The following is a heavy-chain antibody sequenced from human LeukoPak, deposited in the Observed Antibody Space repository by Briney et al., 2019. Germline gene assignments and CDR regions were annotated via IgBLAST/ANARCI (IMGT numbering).Heavy chain of an antibody. Sequence: GSLLLSCTASGFSFSGHWMHWARQLPGKGLVWVSRISPTGSTTSYADSVKGRFTVSRDNAKNTLYLQVNNLRAEDTAVYYCARGPNGNWSGLDFWGQGTLLTVSS. CDR2: ISPTGSTT. D-gene: IGHD1-1*01. CDR1: GFSFSGHW. V-gene: IGHV3-74*01. J-gene: IGHJ4*02. CDR3: ARGPNGNWSGLDF.